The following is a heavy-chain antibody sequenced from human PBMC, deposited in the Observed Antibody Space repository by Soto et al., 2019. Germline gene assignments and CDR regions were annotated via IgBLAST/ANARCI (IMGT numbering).Heavy chain of an antibody. CDR1: GFTFGNYG. V-gene: IGHV3-23*01. Sequence: EVQLLESGGRLVQPGGSLRLSCAASGFTFGNYGMNWVRQAPGKGLEWVSGISGGGGSTYYADSAKVRFTISRYPSKNIVYLEMNSLRAEDTAVYYCAKGFIVVVTVLRPDDAFDVWGQGTLVTVSS. D-gene: IGHD2-21*02. CDR3: AKGFIVVVTVLRPDDAFDV. CDR2: ISGGGGST. J-gene: IGHJ3*01.